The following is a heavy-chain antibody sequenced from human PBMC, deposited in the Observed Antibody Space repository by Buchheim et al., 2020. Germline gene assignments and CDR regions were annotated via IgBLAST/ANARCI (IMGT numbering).Heavy chain of an antibody. Sequence: EVQLLESGGGLVQPGGSLRLSCAASGFTFSSYAMSWVRQAPGKGLEWVSAISGSGGSTYYADSVKGRFTISRDNSKNTLYLQMNSLRDEDTAVYYCAKATGTLLYYYDSSGYYGMDVWGQGTT. CDR1: GFTFSSYA. CDR2: ISGSGGST. CDR3: AKATGTLLYYYDSSGYYGMDV. V-gene: IGHV3-23*01. D-gene: IGHD3-22*01. J-gene: IGHJ6*02.